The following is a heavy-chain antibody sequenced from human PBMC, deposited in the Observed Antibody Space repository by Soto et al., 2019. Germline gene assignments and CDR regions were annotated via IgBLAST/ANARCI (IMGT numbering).Heavy chain of an antibody. CDR3: VIGESIRWYSGYFRH. V-gene: IGHV3-9*01. CDR2: INWNSGSI. D-gene: IGHD6-13*01. Sequence: PGGSVRLSCAASGFTCDDYAMHWVRQVPGKGLEWVSGINWNSGSIGYADSVKGRFAISRDNAKNSLHLQMNSLRAEDTAFYYCVIGESIRWYSGYFRHRGQATLVTVSS. CDR1: GFTCDDYA. J-gene: IGHJ1*01.